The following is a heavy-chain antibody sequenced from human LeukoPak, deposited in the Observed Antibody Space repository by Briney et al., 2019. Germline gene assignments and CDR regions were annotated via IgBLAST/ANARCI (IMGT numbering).Heavy chain of an antibody. CDR1: GFTFTYAW. CDR3: TPEGH. CDR2: IRSNNDGGTT. J-gene: IGHJ4*02. Sequence: GGSLRLSCVASGFTFTYAWMSWVRQAPGRGLEWVGRIRSNNDGGTTDYVPPVKGRFTVSREDSRNALYLQMNNLKTEDTAVYYCTPEGHWGQGTLVTVSS. V-gene: IGHV3-15*01.